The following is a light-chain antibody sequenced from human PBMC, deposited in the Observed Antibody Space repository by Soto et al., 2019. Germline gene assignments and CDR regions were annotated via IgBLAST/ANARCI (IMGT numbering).Light chain of an antibody. Sequence: DIQMTQSPSSLSASVGDRVTITCRVSQSISSYLNWYQQKPGKAPKLLIYAASSLQSGVPSRFSGSGSGTDFTLTISSLQPEDFATYYCQQSYSTLGTFGQGTEVDIK. CDR3: QQSYSTLGT. CDR2: AAS. J-gene: IGKJ1*01. V-gene: IGKV1-39*01. CDR1: QSISSY.